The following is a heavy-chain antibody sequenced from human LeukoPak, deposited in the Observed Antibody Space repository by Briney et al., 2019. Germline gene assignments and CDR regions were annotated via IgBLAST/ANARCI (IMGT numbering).Heavy chain of an antibody. V-gene: IGHV4-4*07. CDR3: ARSLKMTYSWLDS. Sequence: SETLSLTCTVSDGSISNYYWNWIRQPPGKGLEWIARIYTSGTTNYNPALKTRVTISLDKSKNQFSLKLSSVTAADTAVYYCARSLKMTYSWLDSWGQGAQVTVSS. CDR2: IYTSGTT. D-gene: IGHD4-11*01. CDR1: DGSISNYY. J-gene: IGHJ5*01.